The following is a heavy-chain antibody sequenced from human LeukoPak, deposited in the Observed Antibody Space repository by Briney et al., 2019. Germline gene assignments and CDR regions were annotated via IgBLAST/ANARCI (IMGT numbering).Heavy chain of an antibody. Sequence: GASVKVSCKASGGTFSSYAISWVRQAPGQGLEWMGGIIPIFGTANYAQKFQGRVTITTDESTSTAYMELRSLRPDDTAVYYCARVLGDDILTGYPDYWGQGTLVTVSS. V-gene: IGHV1-69*05. D-gene: IGHD3-9*01. CDR2: IIPIFGTA. CDR1: GGTFSSYA. CDR3: ARVLGDDILTGYPDY. J-gene: IGHJ4*02.